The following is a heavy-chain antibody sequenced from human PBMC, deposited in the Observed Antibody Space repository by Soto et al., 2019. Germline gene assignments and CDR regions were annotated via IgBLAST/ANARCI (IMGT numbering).Heavy chain of an antibody. CDR2: IFYSGST. Sequence: QLQLLESGPGLVKASETLSLTCNVSGGSISTSRSYWAWIRHPPGKGLEWLANIFYSGSTYYNPSLASRVTVSVDTSKNEFSLKLRSVTAADTAVYYCARQPTTGDTDLWFDPWGQGTLVTVSS. CDR1: GGSISTSRSY. D-gene: IGHD2-21*01. V-gene: IGHV4-39*01. CDR3: ARQPTTGDTDLWFDP. J-gene: IGHJ5*02.